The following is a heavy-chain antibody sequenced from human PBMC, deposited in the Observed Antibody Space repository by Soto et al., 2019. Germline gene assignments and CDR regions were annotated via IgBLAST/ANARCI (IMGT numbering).Heavy chain of an antibody. D-gene: IGHD3-3*01. J-gene: IGHJ6*02. CDR2: IYYSGST. CDR3: ARSDDFWSGYYNGHYYYGMDV. V-gene: IGHV4-39*01. CDR1: GGSISSSSYY. Sequence: SETLSLTCTVSGGSISSSSYYWGWIRQPPGKGLEWIGSIYYSGSTYYNPSLKSRVTISVDTSKNQFSLKLSSVTAADTAVYYCARSDDFWSGYYNGHYYYGMDVWGQGTTVTVSS.